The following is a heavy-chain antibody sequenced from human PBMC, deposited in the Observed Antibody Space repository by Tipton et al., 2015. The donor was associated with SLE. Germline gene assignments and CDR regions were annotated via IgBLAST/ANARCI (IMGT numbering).Heavy chain of an antibody. CDR2: IIPIFCQP. CDR1: GGTFSSNA. V-gene: IGHV1-69*18. Sequence: QLVQSGAEVKKPGSSVKVSCKASGGTFSSNAISWVRQAPGQGLEWMGRIIPIFCQPKNAQKFQGRVTITADESTSTAYRKRSSLRSEDTAVYYCARVLHVPYGGTGVGLDVWDQGTTVTVSS. D-gene: IGHD1-14*01. J-gene: IGHJ6*02. CDR3: ARVLHVPYGGTGVGLDV.